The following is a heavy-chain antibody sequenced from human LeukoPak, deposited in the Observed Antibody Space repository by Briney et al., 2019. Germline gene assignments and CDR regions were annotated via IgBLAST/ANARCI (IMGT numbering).Heavy chain of an antibody. CDR2: ISPGDSDT. J-gene: IGHJ4*02. D-gene: IGHD6-19*01. Sequence: GESLKISCKASGYSFTSYWIAWVRQMPGKGLEWMGIISPGDSDTRYSPSFQGQVTISVDKSITTAYLRWSSLKASDIAMYYCARKYGSGGTFDYWGRGTLVTVSS. CDR1: GYSFTSYW. V-gene: IGHV5-51*01. CDR3: ARKYGSGGTFDY.